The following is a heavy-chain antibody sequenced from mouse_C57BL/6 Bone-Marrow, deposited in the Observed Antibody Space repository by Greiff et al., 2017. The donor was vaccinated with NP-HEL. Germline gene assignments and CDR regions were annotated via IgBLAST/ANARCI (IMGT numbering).Heavy chain of an antibody. Sequence: QVQLQQPGAELVKPGASVKLSCKASGYTFTSYWMHWVKQRPGQGLEWIGMIHPNSGSTNYNEKFKSKATLTVDKSSSTAYMQLSRLTSEDSADYYCARRKQDWFADWGKGTLVTVSA. V-gene: IGHV1-64*01. CDR3: ARRKQDWFAD. J-gene: IGHJ3*01. CDR1: GYTFTSYW. CDR2: IHPNSGST.